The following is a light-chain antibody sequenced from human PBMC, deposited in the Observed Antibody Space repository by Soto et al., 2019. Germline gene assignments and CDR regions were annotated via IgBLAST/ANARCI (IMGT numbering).Light chain of an antibody. CDR3: SSYAGSNLWV. J-gene: IGLJ3*02. Sequence: QSALTQSPSASGSPGQSVTISCTGTSSDVGNYKYVSWYQQHPGKAPKLMIYEVSKRPSGVPDRFSGSKSGNTASLTVSGRQVGDEADYYCSSYAGSNLWVFGGGTKVTVL. V-gene: IGLV2-8*01. CDR2: EVS. CDR1: SSDVGNYKY.